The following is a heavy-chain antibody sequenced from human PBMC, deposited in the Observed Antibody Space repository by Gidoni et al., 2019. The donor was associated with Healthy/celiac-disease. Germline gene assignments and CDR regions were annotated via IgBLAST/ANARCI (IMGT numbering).Heavy chain of an antibody. D-gene: IGHD6-13*01. Sequence: QVQLLESGRGVVQPGRSLRRCRAASGFTVRSYGRHWVSQAPGKGLEWGEGIGYDGDNNYCANTVKDRFTRSRDNSKDALYLQMNSLRAEDTAVDYCAGDPPYSGSWYPSGEYFQHWGQGTLVTVSS. J-gene: IGHJ1*01. CDR1: GFTVRSYG. CDR2: IGYDGDNN. CDR3: AGDPPYSGSWYPSGEYFQH. V-gene: IGHV3-33*01.